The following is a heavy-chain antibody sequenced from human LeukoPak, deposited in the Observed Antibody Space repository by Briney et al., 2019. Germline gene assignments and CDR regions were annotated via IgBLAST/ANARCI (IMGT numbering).Heavy chain of an antibody. Sequence: GGSLRLSCAASGFTFSSYEMNWVRQAPGKGLEWVSYISSSGSTKYYADSVKGRFTISRDNAKNSLYLQMNSLRAEDTAVYYCAREEQWRAKFDSWGQGTLVTFSS. J-gene: IGHJ4*02. CDR1: GFTFSSYE. CDR2: ISSSGSTK. V-gene: IGHV3-48*03. D-gene: IGHD6-19*01. CDR3: AREEQWRAKFDS.